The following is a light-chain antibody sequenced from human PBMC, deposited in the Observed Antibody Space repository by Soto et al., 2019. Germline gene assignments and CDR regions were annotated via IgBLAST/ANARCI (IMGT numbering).Light chain of an antibody. CDR3: CSYAGSKTYV. CDR1: SSDVGIYNL. J-gene: IGLJ1*01. CDR2: EGT. V-gene: IGLV2-23*01. Sequence: QSALTQPASVSGSPGQSITISCTGTSSDVGIYNLVSWYQQHPGKAPKLMIYEGTRRPSGVSHRFSGSKSGNTASLTISGLQAEDEADYYCCSYAGSKTYVFGTGTKVTVL.